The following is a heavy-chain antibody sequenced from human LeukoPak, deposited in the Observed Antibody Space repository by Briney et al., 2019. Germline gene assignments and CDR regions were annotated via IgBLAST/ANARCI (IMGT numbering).Heavy chain of an antibody. CDR2: ISWNSGSI. J-gene: IGHJ3*02. Sequence: GRSLRLSCAASGFTFDDYAMHWVRQAPWKGLEWVSGISWNSGSIGYADSMKGRFTISRDNAKNSLYLQMNSLRAEDTALYYCAKDIDGVVRAFDIWGQGTMVTVSS. D-gene: IGHD4-23*01. CDR1: GFTFDDYA. V-gene: IGHV3-9*01. CDR3: AKDIDGVVRAFDI.